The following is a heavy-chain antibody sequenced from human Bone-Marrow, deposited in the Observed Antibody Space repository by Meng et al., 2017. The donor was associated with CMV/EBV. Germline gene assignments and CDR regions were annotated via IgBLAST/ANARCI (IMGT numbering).Heavy chain of an antibody. CDR2: IGTAGDT. CDR3: ARVGPLYSSGWYFGKDYYGMDV. V-gene: IGHV3-13*01. J-gene: IGHJ6*02. Sequence: GGSLRLSCAASGFTFSSYDMHWVRQATGKGLEWVSAIGTAGDTYYPGSVKGRFTISRENAKTSLYLQMNSLRAGDTAVYYCARVGPLYSSGWYFGKDYYGMDVWGQGNTVNVAS. CDR1: GFTFSSYD. D-gene: IGHD6-19*01.